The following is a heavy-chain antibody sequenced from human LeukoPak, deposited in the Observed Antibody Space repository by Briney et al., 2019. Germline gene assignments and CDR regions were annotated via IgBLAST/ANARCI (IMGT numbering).Heavy chain of an antibody. Sequence: SETLSLTCAVYGGSFSGYYWSWIRQPPGKGLEWIGEINHSGSTNYNPSLKSRVTVSVDTSKNQFSLKLSSVTAADTAVYYCARAIRNTYYYYYYMDVWGKGTTVTISS. J-gene: IGHJ6*03. CDR1: GGSFSGYY. CDR3: ARAIRNTYYYYYYMDV. D-gene: IGHD1-14*01. V-gene: IGHV4-34*01. CDR2: INHSGST.